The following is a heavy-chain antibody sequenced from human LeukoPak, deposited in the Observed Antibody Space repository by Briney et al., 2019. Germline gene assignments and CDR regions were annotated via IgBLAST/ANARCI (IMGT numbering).Heavy chain of an antibody. CDR3: ARDPPRTGSVPAYYYGMDV. CDR2: ISAYNGNT. Sequence: ASVKVSCKASGYTFTSYGISWVRQAPGQGLEWVGWISAYNGNTNYAQKLQGRVTMTTDTSTSTAYMELRSLRSDDTAVYYCARDPPRTGSVPAYYYGMDVWGQGTTVTVSS. CDR1: GYTFTSYG. V-gene: IGHV1-18*01. D-gene: IGHD2-2*01. J-gene: IGHJ6*02.